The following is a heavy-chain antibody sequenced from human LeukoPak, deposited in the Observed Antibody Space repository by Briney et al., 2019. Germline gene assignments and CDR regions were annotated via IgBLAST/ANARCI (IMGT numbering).Heavy chain of an antibody. Sequence: ASVKVSCKASGYTFTGYYMHWVRQAPGQGLEWMGWVSPHSGATNYAQKFQGRVTMTRDTSISTAYMELRRLRSDDTAVYYCASKTGGSGSPFDYWGQGTLVTVSS. D-gene: IGHD3-10*01. CDR1: GYTFTGYY. V-gene: IGHV1-2*02. CDR2: VSPHSGAT. J-gene: IGHJ4*02. CDR3: ASKTGGSGSPFDY.